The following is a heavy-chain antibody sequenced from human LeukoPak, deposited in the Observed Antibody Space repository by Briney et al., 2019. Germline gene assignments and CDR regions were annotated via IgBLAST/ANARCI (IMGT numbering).Heavy chain of an antibody. CDR2: IYYSGST. D-gene: IGHD3-16*01. CDR1: GGSISSYY. V-gene: IGHV4-59*01. Sequence: SETLSLTCTVFGGSISSYYWSWIRQPPGKGLEWIGYIYYSGSTNYNPSLKSRVTISVDTSKNQFSLKLSSVTAADTAVYYCARSSLGEGENYWGQGTLVTVSS. CDR3: ARSSLGEGENY. J-gene: IGHJ4*02.